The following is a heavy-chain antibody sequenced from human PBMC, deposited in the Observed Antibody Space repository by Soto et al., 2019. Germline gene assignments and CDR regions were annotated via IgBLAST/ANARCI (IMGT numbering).Heavy chain of an antibody. CDR2: ISYDGSNK. J-gene: IGHJ3*02. D-gene: IGHD2-2*01. V-gene: IGHV3-30*04. CDR1: GFTFSSYA. CDR3: ARDSMTRGRDDAFDI. Sequence: GGSLRLSCAASGFTFSSYAMHWVRQAPGKGLEWVAVISYDGSNKYYADSVKGRFTISRDNSKNTLYLQMNSLRAEDTAVYYCARDSMTRGRDDAFDIWGQGTMVTVSS.